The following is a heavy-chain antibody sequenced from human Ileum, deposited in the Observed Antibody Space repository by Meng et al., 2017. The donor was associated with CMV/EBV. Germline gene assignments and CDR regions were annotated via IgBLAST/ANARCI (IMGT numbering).Heavy chain of an antibody. J-gene: IGHJ4*02. CDR3: ARGKAVGTGH. CDR2: IHTSGST. V-gene: IGHV4-61*02. D-gene: IGHD6-13*01. Sequence: PEAGPRLVKPSQTLSLSCTVSGGSIISGSHYWSWIRQSAGKGLEWIGRIHTSGSTNYNPSLESRVTISIDTSRNQFSLKLTSVTAADTAVYFCARGKAVGTGHWGQGTLVTVSS. CDR1: GGSIISGSHY.